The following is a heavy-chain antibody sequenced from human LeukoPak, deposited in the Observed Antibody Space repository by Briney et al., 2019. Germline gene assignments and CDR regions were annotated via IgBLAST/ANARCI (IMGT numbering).Heavy chain of an antibody. D-gene: IGHD1-26*01. Sequence: SVKVSCKASGGTFSSYAISWVRQAPGQGLEWMGGIIPIFGTANYAQKFQGRVTITADESTSTAYMELSSLRPEDTAVYYCATCSKLRGGSYPPWFDPWGQGTLVTVSS. CDR3: ATCSKLRGGSYPPWFDP. CDR1: GGTFSSYA. J-gene: IGHJ5*02. CDR2: IIPIFGTA. V-gene: IGHV1-69*13.